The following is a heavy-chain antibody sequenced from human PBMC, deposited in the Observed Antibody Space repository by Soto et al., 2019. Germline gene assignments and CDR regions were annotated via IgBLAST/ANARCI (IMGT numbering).Heavy chain of an antibody. CDR1: GGSMSSYY. CDR3: VGSNVVSA. V-gene: IGHV4-59*03. Sequence: SETLSLTCTASGGSMSSYYWNWIRQPPGKGLEWIGYIYYSGNTNYNPSLKSRFTISRDNAKNSLYLQMTCLTVEDTGLYYCVGSNVVSAWGQGTLVTVSS. CDR2: IYYSGNT. D-gene: IGHD2-2*01. J-gene: IGHJ5*02.